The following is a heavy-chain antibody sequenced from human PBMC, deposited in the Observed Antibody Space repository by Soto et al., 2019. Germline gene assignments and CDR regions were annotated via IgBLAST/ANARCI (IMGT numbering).Heavy chain of an antibody. CDR1: GYTFTGYY. Sequence: ASVKVSCKASGYTFTGYYMHWVRQAPGQGLEWMGWINPNSGGTNYAQKFQGWVTMTRDTSTSTVYMELSSLRSEDTTVYYCARDRRYGMDVWGQGTTVTVSS. CDR2: INPNSGGT. CDR3: ARDRRYGMDV. J-gene: IGHJ6*02. V-gene: IGHV1-2*04.